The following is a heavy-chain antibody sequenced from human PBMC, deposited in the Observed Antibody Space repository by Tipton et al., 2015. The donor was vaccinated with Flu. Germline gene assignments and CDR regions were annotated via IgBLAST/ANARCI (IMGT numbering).Heavy chain of an antibody. D-gene: IGHD6-19*01. CDR2: IYYSGST. Sequence: TLSLTCTVSGGSISSSSYYWGWIRQPPGKGLECIGSIYYSGSTYYNPSLKSRVTISVDTSKNQFSLKLSSVTAADTAVYYCAGGAGVDYWGQGTLVTVSS. V-gene: IGHV4-39*07. J-gene: IGHJ4*02. CDR3: AGGAGVDY. CDR1: GGSISSSSYY.